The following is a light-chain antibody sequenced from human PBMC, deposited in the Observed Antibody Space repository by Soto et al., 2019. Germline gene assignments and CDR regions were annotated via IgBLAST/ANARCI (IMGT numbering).Light chain of an antibody. Sequence: DIQMTQSPSSLSASVGDRVTITCRASQSISNYLNWYQQKPGKAPKLLIYAASSLQSGVPSRFSGSASGTDFTLTISSLQPEDFANYSCQQSYTTLFTFGPGTNVDI. V-gene: IGKV1-39*01. J-gene: IGKJ3*01. CDR2: AAS. CDR1: QSISNY. CDR3: QQSYTTLFT.